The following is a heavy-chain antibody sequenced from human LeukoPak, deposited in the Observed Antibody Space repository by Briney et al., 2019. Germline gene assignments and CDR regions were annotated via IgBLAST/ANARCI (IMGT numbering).Heavy chain of an antibody. V-gene: IGHV3-74*01. J-gene: IGHJ5*02. CDR3: AREGSHSSLNWFDP. D-gene: IGHD6-13*01. CDR1: GFTFSSYW. CDR2: INSDGSST. Sequence: PGGSLRLSCAASGFTFSSYWMHWVRQAPGKGLVWVSRINSDGSSTSYADSVKGRFTISRDNAKNTLYLQMNSLRAEDTAVYYCAREGSHSSLNWFDPWGQGTLVTVSS.